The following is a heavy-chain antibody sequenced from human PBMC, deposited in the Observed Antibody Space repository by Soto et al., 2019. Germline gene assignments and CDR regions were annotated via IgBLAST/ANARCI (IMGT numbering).Heavy chain of an antibody. CDR2: INAGNGNT. Sequence: GASVKVSCKASGYTFTSYAMHWVRQAPGQRLEWMGWINAGNGNTKYSQKFQGRVTITRDTSASTAYMELSSLRSEDTAVYYCARKYYYGSGSYYNVYYYYYMDVWGKGTTVTVSS. J-gene: IGHJ6*03. V-gene: IGHV1-3*01. CDR3: ARKYYYGSGSYYNVYYYYYMDV. D-gene: IGHD3-10*01. CDR1: GYTFTSYA.